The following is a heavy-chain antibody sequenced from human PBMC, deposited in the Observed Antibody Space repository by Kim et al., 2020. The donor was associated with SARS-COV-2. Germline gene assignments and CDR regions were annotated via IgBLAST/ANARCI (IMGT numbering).Heavy chain of an antibody. J-gene: IGHJ4*02. CDR1: GGSFSGYY. CDR3: ARGRLGTTASFDY. Sequence: SETLSLTCAVYGGSFSGYYWSWIRQPPGKGLEWIGEINHSGSTNYNPSLKSRVTISVDTSKNQFSLKLSSVTAADTAVYYCARGRLGTTASFDYWGQGTL. V-gene: IGHV4-34*01. D-gene: IGHD4-4*01. CDR2: INHSGST.